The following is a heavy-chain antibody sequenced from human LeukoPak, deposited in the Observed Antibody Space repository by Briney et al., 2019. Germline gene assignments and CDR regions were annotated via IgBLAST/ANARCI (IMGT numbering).Heavy chain of an antibody. Sequence: PSETLSLTCTVSGGSISSSSYYWGWIRQPPGKGLEWIGSIYYSGSTYYNPSLKSRVTISVDTSKNQFSLKLSSVTAADTAVYYCARDPVVVVPAATSLHYYYYYYMDVWGKGTTVTVSS. V-gene: IGHV4-39*07. CDR2: IYYSGST. CDR1: GGSISSSSYY. CDR3: ARDPVVVVPAATSLHYYYYYYMDV. D-gene: IGHD2-2*01. J-gene: IGHJ6*03.